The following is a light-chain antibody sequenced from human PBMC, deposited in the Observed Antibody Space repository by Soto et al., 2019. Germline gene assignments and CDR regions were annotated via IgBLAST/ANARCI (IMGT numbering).Light chain of an antibody. CDR3: QQSYSIPWT. Sequence: DIQMTQSPSSLSASVGDRVTITCRASQSITIYLNWYQQKPGKAPNLLISAASSLQSGVPSRFSGSASGTDFTLSISSLQPEDFATYYCQQSYSIPWTFDQGTKVEIK. CDR1: QSITIY. V-gene: IGKV1-39*01. J-gene: IGKJ1*01. CDR2: AAS.